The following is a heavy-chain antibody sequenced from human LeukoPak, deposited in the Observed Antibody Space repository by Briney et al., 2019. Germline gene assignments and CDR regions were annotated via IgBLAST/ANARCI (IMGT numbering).Heavy chain of an antibody. CDR2: ISGSGGST. D-gene: IGHD3-10*01. Sequence: GGSLRRSCAASGFTFSSFAMSWVRQAPGRGLEWVSAISGSGGSTYYADCVKGRFTISRDNSKNTLYLQMNSLRAEDTAVYYCAKDQGRKGSDYWGQGTLVTVSS. J-gene: IGHJ4*02. CDR1: GFTFSSFA. V-gene: IGHV3-23*01. CDR3: AKDQGRKGSDY.